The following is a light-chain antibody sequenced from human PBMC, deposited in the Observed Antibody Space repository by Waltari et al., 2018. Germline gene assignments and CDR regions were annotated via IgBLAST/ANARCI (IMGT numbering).Light chain of an antibody. V-gene: IGLV3-21*04. CDR1: YLGRTS. J-gene: IGLJ1*01. CDR2: YDS. Sequence: SYVLTQPPSLSVAPGETATITCGGNYLGRTSVHWYQQKPGQAPVLAIFYDSDRPSGIPDRFSGSNSGNTATLTISRVEAGDEADYYCQVWDSGSDHYVFGTGTKVTVL. CDR3: QVWDSGSDHYV.